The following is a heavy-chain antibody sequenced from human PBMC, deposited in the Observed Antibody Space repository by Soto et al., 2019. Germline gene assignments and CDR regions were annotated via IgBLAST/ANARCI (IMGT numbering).Heavy chain of an antibody. J-gene: IGHJ3*02. CDR2: IRSKAYGGTT. CDR3: TRDHYSSSLETGAFDT. D-gene: IGHD6-13*01. Sequence: GGALRLSCTASGFTFGDYAMSWFRQAPGKGLEWAGFIRSKAYGGTTEYAASVKGRFTISRDDSKSIAYLQMNSLKTEDTAVYYCTRDHYSSSLETGAFDTWGQGTMVTASS. V-gene: IGHV3-49*03. CDR1: GFTFGDYA.